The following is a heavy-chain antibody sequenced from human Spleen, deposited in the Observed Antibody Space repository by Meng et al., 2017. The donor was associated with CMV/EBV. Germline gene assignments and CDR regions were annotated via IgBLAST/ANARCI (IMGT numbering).Heavy chain of an antibody. CDR1: GFTFSTYA. D-gene: IGHD2-2*01. CDR3: ARGGCSTTCFSY. Sequence: GGSLRLSCAASGFTFSTYAMDWLHWVRQAPGKGLEWVALTSYDGSMKYYADSVKGRFTISRDNSKNTLYLQMNSLRAEDTAVYYCARGGCSTTCFSYWGQGTLVTVSS. V-gene: IGHV3-30*04. J-gene: IGHJ4*02. CDR2: TSYDGSMK.